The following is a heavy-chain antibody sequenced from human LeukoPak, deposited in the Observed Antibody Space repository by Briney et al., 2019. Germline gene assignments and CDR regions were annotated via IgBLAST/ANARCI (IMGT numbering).Heavy chain of an antibody. D-gene: IGHD1-26*01. CDR2: IDYSGST. V-gene: IGHV4-39*01. CDR3: ARHSHSGSYAY. J-gene: IGHJ4*02. CDR1: GGSISSSGGSISSSSTYY. Sequence: PSETLSLTCTVSGGSISSSGGSISSSSTYYWAWIRQPPVKGLEWIGSIDYSGSTYYNPSLKSRVTISGDTSKNQFSLKLSSVTAADTAVFFCARHSHSGSYAYWGQGTLVTVSS.